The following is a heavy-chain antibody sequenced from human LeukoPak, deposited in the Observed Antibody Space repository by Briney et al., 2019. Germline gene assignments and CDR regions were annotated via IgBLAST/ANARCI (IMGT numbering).Heavy chain of an antibody. CDR2: NRSKAYGGTT. V-gene: IGHV3-49*03. CDR3: TRGGIAVAVDY. D-gene: IGHD6-19*01. J-gene: IGHJ4*02. CDR1: GFTFGDYA. Sequence: GGSLRLSCTASGFTFGDYAMSWFRQAPGKGLEWVGFNRSKAYGGTTEYAASVKGRFTISRDDSKSIAYLQMNSLKTEDTAVYYCTRGGIAVAVDYWGQGTLVTVSS.